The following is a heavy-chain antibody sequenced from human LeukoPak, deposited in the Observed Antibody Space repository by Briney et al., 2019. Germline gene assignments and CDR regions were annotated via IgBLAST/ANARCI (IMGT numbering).Heavy chain of an antibody. Sequence: KSSETLSLTCTVSGGSVSSGSHYWSWIRQPPGKGLEWIALILYSGSTNYNPSLKSRVTISLDTSKNQFSLNLSSVTAADTAVYYCARGRGYGYGVDYWGQGTLVIVSS. CDR2: ILYSGST. V-gene: IGHV4-61*01. CDR3: ARGRGYGYGVDY. CDR1: GGSVSSGSHY. J-gene: IGHJ4*02. D-gene: IGHD5-18*01.